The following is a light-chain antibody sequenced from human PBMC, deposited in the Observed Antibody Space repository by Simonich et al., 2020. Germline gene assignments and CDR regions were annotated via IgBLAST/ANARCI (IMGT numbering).Light chain of an antibody. V-gene: IGLV2-11*01. CDR3: CSYAGSYTWV. Sequence: QSALTQPLSVSGSPGQSVTISCTGTSSDVGRYNYVSWYQQHPGKAPKLMIYDVSKRPSGVPDRFSGSKSGNTASLTISGLQAEDEADYYCCSYAGSYTWVFGGGTKLTVL. CDR1: SSDVGRYNY. J-gene: IGLJ3*02. CDR2: DVS.